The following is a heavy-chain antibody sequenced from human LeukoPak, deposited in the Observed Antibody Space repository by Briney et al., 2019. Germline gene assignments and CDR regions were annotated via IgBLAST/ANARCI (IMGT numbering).Heavy chain of an antibody. CDR3: ARADMVRGVHPYYYYGMDV. J-gene: IGHJ6*04. CDR2: IIPIFGTA. Sequence: SVKVSCKASGGTFSSYAISWVRQAPGQGLEWMGGIIPIFGTANYAQKFQGRVTITADESTSTAYMELSSRRSEDTAVYYCARADMVRGVHPYYYYGMDVWGKGTTVTVSS. D-gene: IGHD3-10*01. CDR1: GGTFSSYA. V-gene: IGHV1-69*01.